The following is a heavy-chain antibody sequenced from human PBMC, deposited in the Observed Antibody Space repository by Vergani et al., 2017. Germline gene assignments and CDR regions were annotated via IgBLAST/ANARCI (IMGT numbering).Heavy chain of an antibody. J-gene: IGHJ3*02. V-gene: IGHV3-30*03. CDR1: GFTFSSYG. CDR3: ARHNYRDAFDI. Sequence: QVQLVESGGGVVQPGRSLRLSCAASGFTFSSYGMHWVRQAPGKGLEWVAVISYDGSNKYYADSVKGRFTISRDNSKNSLYLQMNSLRAEDTAVYYCARHNYRDAFDIWGQGTMVTVSS. CDR2: ISYDGSNK. D-gene: IGHD5-24*01.